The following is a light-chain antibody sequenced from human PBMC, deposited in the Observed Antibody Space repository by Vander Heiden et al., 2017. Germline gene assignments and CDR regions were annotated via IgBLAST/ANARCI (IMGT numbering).Light chain of an antibody. J-gene: IGLJ2*01. CDR1: NIGSKS. CDR3: QVWDRSSDHVV. V-gene: IGLV3-21*02. CDR2: DDS. Sequence: SSVLTQPPSVSVAPGQTARITRGGNNIGSKSVHGYQQKPGQAPVLVVYDDSDRPSGIPERFSGSNSGNTATLTISRVEAGDEADYYCQVWDRSSDHVVFGGGTKLTVL.